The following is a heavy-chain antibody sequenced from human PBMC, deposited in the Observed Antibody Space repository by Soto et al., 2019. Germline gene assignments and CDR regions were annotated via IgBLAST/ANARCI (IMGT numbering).Heavy chain of an antibody. Sequence: QVQLVQSGAEVKKPGASMKVSCKAAGFTFTSYYMHWVRQAPGQGLEWMGIIHPSGLTTTYAQKFQGRVIMTRDTSTSTDYLELSSLRSDDTAVYYCARESGDGPFDFWGQGTLVTVSS. CDR2: IHPSGLTT. J-gene: IGHJ4*02. CDR1: GFTFTSYY. CDR3: ARESGDGPFDF. D-gene: IGHD1-26*01. V-gene: IGHV1-46*01.